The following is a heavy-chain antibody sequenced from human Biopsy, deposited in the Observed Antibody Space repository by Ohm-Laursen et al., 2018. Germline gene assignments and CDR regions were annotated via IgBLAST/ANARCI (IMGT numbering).Heavy chain of an antibody. V-gene: IGHV1-24*01. CDR2: FAPENGKT. CDR1: GYTLTDLS. J-gene: IGHJ1*01. Sequence: ASVKASCKVSGYTLTDLSMHWVRQAPGKGLEWMGGFAPENGKTIYAQKFQDRVTVAADTSTSTATMELRSLRSDDTAVYYCATKLTGYFHHWGQGTLVIVSS. D-gene: IGHD3-9*01. CDR3: ATKLTGYFHH.